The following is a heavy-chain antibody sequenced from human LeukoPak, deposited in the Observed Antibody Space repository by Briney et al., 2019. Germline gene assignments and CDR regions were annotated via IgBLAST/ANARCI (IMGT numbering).Heavy chain of an antibody. CDR3: ARILGYYDSSGTLDY. CDR1: GFTFSSYE. CDR2: ISSSGSTI. Sequence: GGSLRLSCAASGFTFSSYEMNWVRQAPGKGLEWVSYISSSGSTIYYADSVKGRFTISRDNAKNSLYLQMNSLRAEDTAVYYCARILGYYDSSGTLDYWGQGTLVTVSS. D-gene: IGHD3-22*01. V-gene: IGHV3-48*03. J-gene: IGHJ4*02.